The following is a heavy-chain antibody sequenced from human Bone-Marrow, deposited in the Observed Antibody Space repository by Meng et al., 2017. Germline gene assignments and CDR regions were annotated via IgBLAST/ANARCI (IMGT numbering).Heavy chain of an antibody. Sequence: SETLSLTCTVSGGSISSSSYYWGWIRQPPGKGLEWIGSIYYSGSTYYNPSLKSRVTISVDTSKNQFSLKLSSVTAADTAVYYCARDVECGYCSSTSLNWFDPWGQGTLVTVSS. D-gene: IGHD2-2*01. J-gene: IGHJ5*02. CDR1: GGSISSSSYY. CDR3: ARDVECGYCSSTSLNWFDP. CDR2: IYYSGST. V-gene: IGHV4-39*07.